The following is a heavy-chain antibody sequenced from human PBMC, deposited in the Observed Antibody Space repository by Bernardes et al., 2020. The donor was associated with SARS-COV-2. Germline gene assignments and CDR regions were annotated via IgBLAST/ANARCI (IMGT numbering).Heavy chain of an antibody. Sequence: GGSLRLSCAGSGFRFSEYWMSWVRQAPERGLEWLANIRQDGAEINYVDSVKGRFTIFRDNAMSSLYLQMNSLRAEDTAVYYCATDVRGGVSDIWGQGTMVTVSS. D-gene: IGHD3-10*01. J-gene: IGHJ3*02. CDR3: ATDVRGGVSDI. CDR2: IRQDGAEI. CDR1: GFRFSEYW. V-gene: IGHV3-7*03.